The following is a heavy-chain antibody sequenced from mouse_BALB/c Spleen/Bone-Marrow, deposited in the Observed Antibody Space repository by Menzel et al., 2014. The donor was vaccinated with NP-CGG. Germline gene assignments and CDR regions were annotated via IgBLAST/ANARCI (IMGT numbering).Heavy chain of an antibody. CDR3: ARHAYYDQTEVSFVY. CDR1: GFIFSSYG. J-gene: IGHJ3*01. Sequence: EVKLVESGGGLVKPGGSLKLSCAASGFIFSSYGMSWVRQTPEKRLGWVATISGGGSYTFYPDSVKGRFTVSRDNAKNNLYLQMSSLRSEDTALYYCARHAYYDQTEVSFVYWGRGTLVTVSA. D-gene: IGHD2-4*01. CDR2: ISGGGSYT. V-gene: IGHV5-9-2*01.